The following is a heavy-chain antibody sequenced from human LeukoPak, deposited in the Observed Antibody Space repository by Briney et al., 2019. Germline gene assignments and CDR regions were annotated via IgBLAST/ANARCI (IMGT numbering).Heavy chain of an antibody. V-gene: IGHV4-34*01. J-gene: IGHJ4*02. CDR1: GGSFSGYY. Sequence: SETLSLTCAVSGGSFSGYYWSWIRQPPGKGLEWIGEINHSGSTNYNPSLKSRVTISVDTSKNKFSLKLSSVTAADTAVYYCASLSRYDYVWGSYRYHDLDYWGQGTLVTVPS. CDR2: INHSGST. D-gene: IGHD3-16*02. CDR3: ASLSRYDYVWGSYRYHDLDY.